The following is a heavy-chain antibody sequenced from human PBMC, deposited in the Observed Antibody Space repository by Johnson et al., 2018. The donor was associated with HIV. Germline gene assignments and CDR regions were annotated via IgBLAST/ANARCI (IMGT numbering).Heavy chain of an antibody. V-gene: IGHV3-13*01. CDR2: IGTAGDT. Sequence: VQLVESGGGLVQPGGSLRLSCAASGFTFSSYDMHWVRQATGKGLEWVSAIGTAGDTYYPGSVKGRFTISRENAKNSLYLQMNSLRAGDTAVYYCARSGGAVAGVDAFDIWGQGTMVTVSS. D-gene: IGHD6-19*01. CDR3: ARSGGAVAGVDAFDI. CDR1: GFTFSSYD. J-gene: IGHJ3*02.